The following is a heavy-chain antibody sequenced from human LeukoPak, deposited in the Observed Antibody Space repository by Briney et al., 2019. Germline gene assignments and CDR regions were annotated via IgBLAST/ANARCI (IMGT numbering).Heavy chain of an antibody. D-gene: IGHD6-13*01. J-gene: IGHJ6*02. CDR1: GFTFGDYA. CDR3: ARERSSSSTYYGMDV. V-gene: IGHV3-9*01. CDR2: ISWNSGSI. Sequence: GGSLRLSCAASGFTFGDYAMHWVRQAPGKGLEWVSGISWNSGSIGYADSVKGRFTISRDNAKNTLYLQMNSLRAEDTAVYYCARERSSSSTYYGMDVWGQGTTVTVSS.